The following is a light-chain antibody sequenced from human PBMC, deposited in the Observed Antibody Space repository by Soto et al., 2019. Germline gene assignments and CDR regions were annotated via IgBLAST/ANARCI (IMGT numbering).Light chain of an antibody. V-gene: IGKV3-11*01. Sequence: EIVLTQSPATLSLSPGERATLSCRASQSVDIYLDWSQQKPGQAPRLLIYDASNRAAGTPARFSGSVSGTDFTLTISSLEPEDFAVYYCQHRNNWPLTFGGGTKVDIK. CDR1: QSVDIY. CDR2: DAS. J-gene: IGKJ4*01. CDR3: QHRNNWPLT.